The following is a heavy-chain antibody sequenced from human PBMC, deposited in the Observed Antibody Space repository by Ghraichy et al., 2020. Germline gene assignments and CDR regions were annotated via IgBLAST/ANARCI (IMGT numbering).Heavy chain of an antibody. D-gene: IGHD3-10*01. Sequence: SETLSLTCTVSGGSISSYYWSWIRQPPGKGLEWIGYIYYSGSTNYNPSLKSRVTISVDTSKNQFSLKLSSVTAADTAVYYCARDRGCSVVACSHDAFDIWGQGTMVTVSS. CDR2: IYYSGST. CDR3: ARDRGCSVVACSHDAFDI. V-gene: IGHV4-59*01. CDR1: GGSISSYY. J-gene: IGHJ3*02.